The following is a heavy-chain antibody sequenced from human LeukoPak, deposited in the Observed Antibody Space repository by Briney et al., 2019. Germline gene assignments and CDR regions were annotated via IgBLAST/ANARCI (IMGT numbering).Heavy chain of an antibody. CDR2: ISAYNGYT. D-gene: IGHD6-19*01. Sequence: GASVKVSCKTSGYSFINYGISWVRQAPGQGLEWMGWISAYNGYTDFAERFQGRVTMATDTSTSIAYMELRSLRSDDTAVYYCARESPRRAVTGMDYWGQGTLVTVSS. J-gene: IGHJ4*02. V-gene: IGHV1-18*01. CDR3: ARESPRRAVTGMDY. CDR1: GYSFINYG.